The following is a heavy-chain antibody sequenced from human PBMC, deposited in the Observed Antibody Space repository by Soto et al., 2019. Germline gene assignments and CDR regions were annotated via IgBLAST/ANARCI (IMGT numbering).Heavy chain of an antibody. D-gene: IGHD3-10*01. V-gene: IGHV4-31*03. CDR1: GGSISSGGYY. Sequence: KPSETLSLTCTVSGGSISSGGYYWSRIRQHPGKGLEWIGYIYYSGITYYNPSLKSRVTISVDTSKNQFSLKLSSVTAADTAVYYCARVARAWGSGSYYNGHYYYYYGMDVWGQGTTDTVSS. J-gene: IGHJ6*02. CDR2: IYYSGIT. CDR3: ARVARAWGSGSYYNGHYYYYYGMDV.